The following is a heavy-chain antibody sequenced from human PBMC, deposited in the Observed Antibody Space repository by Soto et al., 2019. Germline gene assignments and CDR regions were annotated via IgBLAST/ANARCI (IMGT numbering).Heavy chain of an antibody. Sequence: GAPVKVSCKASGYTFTIYGISRGRHAPGQGLEWMGWISAYNGNTNYAQKLQGRVTMTTDTSTSTAYMELRSLRSDDTAVYYCASGEVFTGYSSSWYLGALDYWGQGTLVTVSS. CDR2: ISAYNGNT. CDR1: GYTFTIYG. V-gene: IGHV1-18*04. J-gene: IGHJ4*02. D-gene: IGHD6-13*01. CDR3: ASGEVFTGYSSSWYLGALDY.